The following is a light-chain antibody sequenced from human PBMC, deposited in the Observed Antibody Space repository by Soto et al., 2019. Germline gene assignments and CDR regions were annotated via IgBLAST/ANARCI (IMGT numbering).Light chain of an antibody. CDR2: SNN. CDR3: AAWDDSLNGPV. CDR1: SSNIADNT. Sequence: QSVLTQPPSASGTPGQRVTISCSGSSSNIADNTVNWYQQLPGTAPKLLIYSNNQRPSGVPDRFSGSKSGTSASLAISGRKSEDEADYYCAAWDDSLNGPVFGGGTKLTVL. V-gene: IGLV1-44*01. J-gene: IGLJ2*01.